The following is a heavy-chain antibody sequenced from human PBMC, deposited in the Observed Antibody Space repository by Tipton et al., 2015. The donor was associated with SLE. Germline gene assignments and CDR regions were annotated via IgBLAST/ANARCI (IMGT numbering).Heavy chain of an antibody. D-gene: IGHD4-17*01. CDR3: AKDYNYDYPDYN. Sequence: TLSLTCSVSGDSISSYYWSWIRQPPGKGLEWIGEIDHSGSTNYNPSLESRVTISIDKSRNQFSLKLNSVTAADTAVYYCAKDYNYDYPDYNWGQGTLVIVSS. CDR1: GDSISSYY. J-gene: IGHJ4*02. CDR2: IDHSGST. V-gene: IGHV4-59*12.